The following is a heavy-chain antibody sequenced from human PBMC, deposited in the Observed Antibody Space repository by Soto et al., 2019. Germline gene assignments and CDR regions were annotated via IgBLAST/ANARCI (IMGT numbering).Heavy chain of an antibody. CDR3: ASVGHFGDYVSI. CDR1: GGSVSRDYYF. D-gene: IGHD4-17*01. Sequence: SETLSLTCTVSGGSVSRDYYFWTWIRQSPERGLEWIGYISNTGSTNYNPSLKSRVTLSLVTSKNQFSLKLASVTAADTALYFCASVGHFGDYVSIWGQGTMVTVSS. V-gene: IGHV4-61*01. CDR2: ISNTGST. J-gene: IGHJ3*02.